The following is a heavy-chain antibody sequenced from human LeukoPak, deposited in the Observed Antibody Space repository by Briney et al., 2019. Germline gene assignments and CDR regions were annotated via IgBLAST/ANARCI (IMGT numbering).Heavy chain of an antibody. D-gene: IGHD3-22*01. Sequence: SQTLSLTCTVSGGSISSGGYFWSWIRQPAGKGLEWIGRFYASGSTNYNPSLQSRVTISVDTSKNQFSLKLSSVTAADTAVYYCARYDSSAIYGGGFDIWDQGTMVTVSS. V-gene: IGHV4-61*02. CDR1: GGSISSGGYF. CDR2: FYASGST. CDR3: ARYDSSAIYGGGFDI. J-gene: IGHJ3*02.